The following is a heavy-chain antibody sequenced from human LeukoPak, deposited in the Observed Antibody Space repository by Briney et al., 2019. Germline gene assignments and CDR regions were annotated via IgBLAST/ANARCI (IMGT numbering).Heavy chain of an antibody. CDR2: INTDGSST. J-gene: IGHJ2*01. D-gene: IGHD3-22*01. CDR3: ARSDSLGWYFDL. Sequence: GGSLRLSCAASGFTFSSYWMHWVRQAPGKGLVWVSRINTDGSSTSYADSVKGRFTISRDNAKNTLYLQMNSLRAEDTAVYYCARSDSLGWYFDLWGRGTLVTVSS. CDR1: GFTFSSYW. V-gene: IGHV3-74*01.